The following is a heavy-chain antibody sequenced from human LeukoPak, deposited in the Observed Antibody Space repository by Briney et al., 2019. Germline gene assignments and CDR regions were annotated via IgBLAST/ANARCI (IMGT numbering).Heavy chain of an antibody. V-gene: IGHV3-7*01. J-gene: IGHJ5*02. CDR1: GFTFSSYW. CDR3: ARFPSPGTVTTFCFDP. Sequence: PRGSLRLSCAASGFTFSSYWMSCVPQAPGRGLAWPSNIKQDGSEKYYVDSVKGRFTSSRDNTKNSLYLLMNSVSAEDTALYYCARFPSPGTVTTFCFDPSGQVTRVTVPS. CDR2: IKQDGSEK. D-gene: IGHD4-17*01.